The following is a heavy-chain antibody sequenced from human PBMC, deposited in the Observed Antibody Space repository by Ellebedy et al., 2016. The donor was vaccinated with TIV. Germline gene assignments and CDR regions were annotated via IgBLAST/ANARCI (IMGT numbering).Heavy chain of an antibody. Sequence: ASVKVSCKASGYTFTIYGISWVRQAPGQGLEWMGWISAYNGNTNYAQKLQGRVTMTTDTSTTTAYMELRSLRSDDTAVYYCARDSRFIDENHNWFDPWGQGTLVTVSS. CDR1: GYTFTIYG. D-gene: IGHD1-26*01. CDR2: ISAYNGNT. J-gene: IGHJ5*02. CDR3: ARDSRFIDENHNWFDP. V-gene: IGHV1-18*01.